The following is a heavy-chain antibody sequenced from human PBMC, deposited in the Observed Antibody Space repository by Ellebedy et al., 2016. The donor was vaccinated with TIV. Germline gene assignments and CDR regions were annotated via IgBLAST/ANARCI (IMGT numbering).Heavy chain of an antibody. CDR3: VRHVRPLGYSGYAYGMDV. D-gene: IGHD5-12*01. CDR1: GGSISSSSYY. CDR2: VYYSGST. J-gene: IGHJ6*02. V-gene: IGHV4-39*01. Sequence: MPSETLSLTCTASGGSISSSSYYWGWIRQPPGRGLEWIGTVYYSGSTYYNPSLESRVTLSADTSKNQFSLKLNSVTAADTAVYYCVRHVRPLGYSGYAYGMDVWGQGTTVTVSS.